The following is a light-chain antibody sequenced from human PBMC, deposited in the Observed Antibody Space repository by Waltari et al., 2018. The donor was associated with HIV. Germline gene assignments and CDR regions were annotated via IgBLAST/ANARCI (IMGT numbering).Light chain of an antibody. CDR1: PSVSSN. J-gene: IGKJ2*01. CDR2: GAS. Sequence: ELVMPQSPPTLSVSPGERATLSCRASPSVSSNLAWYQQKPGQAPRLLIYGASTRATGIPARFSGSGSGTEFTLTISSLQSEDFAVYYCQQYNNWPYTFGQGTKLEIK. CDR3: QQYNNWPYT. V-gene: IGKV3-15*01.